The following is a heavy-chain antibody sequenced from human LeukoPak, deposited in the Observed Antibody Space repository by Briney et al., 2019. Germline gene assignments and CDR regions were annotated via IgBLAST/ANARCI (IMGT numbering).Heavy chain of an antibody. D-gene: IGHD4-17*01. CDR1: GFTFNTYT. Sequence: GGSLRLSCVASGFTFNTYTMSWVRQVPGKGLEWVSSTGDSGSSTYYADSVKGRFIISRDNSKNTLYLQMSSLRVEDTAIYYCARRPYAGAFDIWGQGTMVTVSS. V-gene: IGHV3-23*01. CDR2: TGDSGSST. CDR3: ARRPYAGAFDI. J-gene: IGHJ3*02.